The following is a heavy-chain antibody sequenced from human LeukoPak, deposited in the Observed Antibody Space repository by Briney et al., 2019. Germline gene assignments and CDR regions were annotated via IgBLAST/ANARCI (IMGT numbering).Heavy chain of an antibody. Sequence: GGSLRLSCAASGFTFSSYWMHWVRQAPGKGLVWVSRINSDGSSTSYADSVKGRFTISRDNAKNTLYLQMNSLRAEDTAVYYCARVPPTYYYDSSGYYRGGYWGQGTLVTVSS. CDR2: INSDGSST. CDR3: ARVPPTYYYDSSGYYRGGY. CDR1: GFTFSSYW. D-gene: IGHD3-22*01. V-gene: IGHV3-74*01. J-gene: IGHJ4*02.